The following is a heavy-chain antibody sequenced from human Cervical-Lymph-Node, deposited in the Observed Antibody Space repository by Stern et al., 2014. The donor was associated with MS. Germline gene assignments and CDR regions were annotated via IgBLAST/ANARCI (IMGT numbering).Heavy chain of an antibody. D-gene: IGHD6-13*01. V-gene: IGHV1-69*01. CDR1: GGTFSKFP. Sequence: QVQLVQSGAGVTTPGASVQVSWKASGGTFSKFPSNWVRQAPGQGLEWMGGISSVFGTPTYAQEFRGSVTITADFSTSTVYMELSSLRSDDTAVYYCALSSETSDRWYSLGYDLWGQGTLVTVSS. CDR3: ALSSETSDRWYSLGYDL. CDR2: ISSVFGTP. J-gene: IGHJ5*02.